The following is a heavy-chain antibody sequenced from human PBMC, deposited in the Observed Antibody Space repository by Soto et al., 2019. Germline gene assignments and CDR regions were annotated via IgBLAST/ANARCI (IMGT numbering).Heavy chain of an antibody. D-gene: IGHD5-12*01. CDR3: ARSRGQGGYAIDY. V-gene: IGHV3-48*02. J-gene: IGHJ4*02. CDR2: ISTGSSTI. Sequence: EVQLVESGGDLVQPGGSLRLSCAASGFAFGSYSMNWVRQAPGKGPECLSYISTGSSTIFYADSVKGRFTVSRDNVKSSLYLQMNSLRDEDTAVYYSARSRGQGGYAIDYWGQGTLVTVSS. CDR1: GFAFGSYS.